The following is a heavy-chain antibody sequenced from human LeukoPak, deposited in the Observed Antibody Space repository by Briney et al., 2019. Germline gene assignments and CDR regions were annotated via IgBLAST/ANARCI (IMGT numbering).Heavy chain of an antibody. CDR1: GGSISSYY. J-gene: IGHJ3*02. V-gene: IGHV4-34*01. Sequence: NPSETLSLTCTVSGGSISSYYWNWIRQPPGKGLEWIGEINHSGSTNYNPSLKSRVTISVDTSKNQFSLKLSSVTAADTAVYYCARHLKPPAGAFDIWGQGTMVTVSS. CDR2: INHSGST. D-gene: IGHD6-13*01. CDR3: ARHLKPPAGAFDI.